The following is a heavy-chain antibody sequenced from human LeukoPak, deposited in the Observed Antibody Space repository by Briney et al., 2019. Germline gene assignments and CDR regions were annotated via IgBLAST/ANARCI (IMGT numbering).Heavy chain of an antibody. V-gene: IGHV4-4*07. J-gene: IGHJ4*02. CDR3: ARVVVVVAGHFDY. CDR2: IYTSGTI. D-gene: IGHD2-15*01. Sequence: SETLSLTCTVSGGSISSYYWSWIRQPAGTALEWIGRIYTSGTITYNPSLKSRVTISVDKSKNQFSLKLSSVTAADTAVYYCARVVVVVAGHFDYWGQGTLVTVSS. CDR1: GGSISSYY.